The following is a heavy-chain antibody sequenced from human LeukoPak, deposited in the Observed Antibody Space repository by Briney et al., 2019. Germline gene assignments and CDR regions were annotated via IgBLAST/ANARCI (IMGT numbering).Heavy chain of an antibody. CDR1: GGSISSYY. J-gene: IGHJ4*02. CDR2: IYTSGST. Sequence: SETLSLTCTVSGGSISSYYWSWIRQPAGKGLEWIGRIYTSGSTNYNPSLKGRVTMSVDTSKNQSSLKLSSVTAADPAVYYCARDITRVSRGWYYLDYWAREPWSPSRQ. CDR3: ARDITRVSRGWYYLDY. D-gene: IGHD3-10*01. V-gene: IGHV4-4*07.